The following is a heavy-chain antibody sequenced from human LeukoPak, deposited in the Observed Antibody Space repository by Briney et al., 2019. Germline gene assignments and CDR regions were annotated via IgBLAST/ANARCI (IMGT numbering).Heavy chain of an antibody. CDR3: ARIANSYDYGDYSPLFDY. CDR2: IYYSGST. D-gene: IGHD4-17*01. CDR1: GGSISSYY. Sequence: PSETLSLTCTVSGGSISSYYWSWIRQPPGKGLEWIGYIYYSGSTNYNPSLKSRVTISVDTSKNQFSLKLSSVTAADTAVYYCARIANSYDYGDYSPLFDYWGQGTLVTVSS. J-gene: IGHJ4*02. V-gene: IGHV4-59*01.